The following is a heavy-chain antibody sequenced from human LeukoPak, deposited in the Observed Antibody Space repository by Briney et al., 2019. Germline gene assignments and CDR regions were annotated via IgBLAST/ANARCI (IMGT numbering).Heavy chain of an antibody. CDR3: AREHVAAAGKDY. CDR1: GGSISSGDYY. Sequence: SQTLSLTCTVSGGSISSGDYYWSWVRQPPGKGLEWIGYIYYIGSTYYNPPLKSRVIISVDTSKNQFSLKLSSVTAADTAVYYCAREHVAAAGKDYWGQGTLVTVSS. V-gene: IGHV4-30-4*01. CDR2: IYYIGST. J-gene: IGHJ4*02. D-gene: IGHD6-13*01.